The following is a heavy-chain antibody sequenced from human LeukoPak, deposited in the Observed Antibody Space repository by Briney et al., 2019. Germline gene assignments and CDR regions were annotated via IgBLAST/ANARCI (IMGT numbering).Heavy chain of an antibody. CDR3: ASRLWSGYFDY. Sequence: SETLSLTCTVSGGSVSNSNYYWGWIRQPPGKGLEWIASIYYSGSTYYNPSLKSRVTISVDTSKNQFSLKLSSVTAADTAVYYCASRLWSGYFDYWGQGTLVTVSS. CDR1: GGSVSNSNYY. D-gene: IGHD3-3*01. CDR2: IYYSGST. V-gene: IGHV4-39*01. J-gene: IGHJ4*02.